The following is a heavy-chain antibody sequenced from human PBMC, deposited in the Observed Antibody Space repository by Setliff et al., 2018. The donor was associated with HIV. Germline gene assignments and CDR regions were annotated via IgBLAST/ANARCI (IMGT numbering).Heavy chain of an antibody. V-gene: IGHV1-18*01. CDR3: ARDCLPASKNYNFWSGYYYNWFDP. J-gene: IGHJ5*02. Sequence: ASVKVSCKASGYTFTSYGISWVRQAPGQGLEWMGWISAYNGNTNYAQKLQGRVTMTTDTSTSTAYMELRSLRSDDTAVYYCARDCLPASKNYNFWSGYYYNWFDPWGQGTLVTVSS. CDR2: ISAYNGNT. D-gene: IGHD3-3*01. CDR1: GYTFTSYG.